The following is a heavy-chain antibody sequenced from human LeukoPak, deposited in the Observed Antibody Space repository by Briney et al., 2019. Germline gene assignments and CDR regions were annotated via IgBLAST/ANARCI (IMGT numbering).Heavy chain of an antibody. D-gene: IGHD2-2*01. Sequence: PSETLSLTCTVSGGSISSYYWSWIRQPPGKGLEWIGYIYYSGSTNYNPSLKSRVTISVDTSKNQLSLKLSSVTAADTAVYYCARESDRYCISTSCPNWYDPWGQGTLVTVSS. CDR2: IYYSGST. V-gene: IGHV4-59*12. CDR3: ARESDRYCISTSCPNWYDP. J-gene: IGHJ5*02. CDR1: GGSISSYY.